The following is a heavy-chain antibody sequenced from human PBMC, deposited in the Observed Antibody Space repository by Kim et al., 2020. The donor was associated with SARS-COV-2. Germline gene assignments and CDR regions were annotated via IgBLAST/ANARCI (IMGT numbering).Heavy chain of an antibody. Sequence: ASVKVSCKASGYTFTGYYMHWVRQAPGQGLEWMGWINPNSGGTNYAQKFQGRVTMTRDTSISTAYMELSRLRSDDTAVYYCARVHYYGSGRYQPADAFDIWGQGTMVTVSS. V-gene: IGHV1-2*02. D-gene: IGHD3-10*01. J-gene: IGHJ3*02. CDR1: GYTFTGYY. CDR2: INPNSGGT. CDR3: ARVHYYGSGRYQPADAFDI.